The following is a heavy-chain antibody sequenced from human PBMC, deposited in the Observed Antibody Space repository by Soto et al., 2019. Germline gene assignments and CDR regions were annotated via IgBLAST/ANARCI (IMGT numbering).Heavy chain of an antibody. D-gene: IGHD4-17*01. Sequence: PGGSLRLSCAASGFTFSSYSMNWVRQAPGKGLEWVSSISSSSSYIYYADSVKGRFTISRDNAKNSLYLQMNSLRAEDTAVYYCAKDPNNYGDYVYWYFDLWGRGTLLTVS. V-gene: IGHV3-21*01. CDR2: ISSSSSYI. CDR1: GFTFSSYS. CDR3: AKDPNNYGDYVYWYFDL. J-gene: IGHJ2*01.